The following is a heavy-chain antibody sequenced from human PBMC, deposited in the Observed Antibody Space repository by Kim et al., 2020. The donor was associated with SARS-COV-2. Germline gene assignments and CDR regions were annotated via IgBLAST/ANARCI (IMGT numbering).Heavy chain of an antibody. CDR2: IYYSGST. V-gene: IGHV4-59*01. Sequence: SETLSLTCTVSGGSISSYYWSWIRQPPGKGLEWIGYIYYSGSTNYNPSLKSRVTISVDTSKNQFSLKLSSVTAADTAVYYCARDGGLTIFGVAANYYYYGMDVWGQGTPVTVSS. CDR1: GGSISSYY. J-gene: IGHJ6*02. D-gene: IGHD3-3*01. CDR3: ARDGGLTIFGVAANYYYYGMDV.